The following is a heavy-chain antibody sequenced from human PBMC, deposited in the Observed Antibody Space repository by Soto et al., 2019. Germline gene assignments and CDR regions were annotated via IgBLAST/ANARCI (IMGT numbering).Heavy chain of an antibody. CDR3: AKRFGSGYYSAFDV. CDR2: ISGTADDT. J-gene: IGHJ3*01. V-gene: IGHV3-23*01. D-gene: IGHD3-22*01. CDR1: GLTFSAYA. Sequence: GGSLRLSCTASGLTFSAYAMTWVRQAPGKGLEWVSTISGTADDTYYAGSVKGRFIISRDNSKNTLFLQMNSLRAEDTALYHCAKRFGSGYYSAFDVWGQGTIVTVSS.